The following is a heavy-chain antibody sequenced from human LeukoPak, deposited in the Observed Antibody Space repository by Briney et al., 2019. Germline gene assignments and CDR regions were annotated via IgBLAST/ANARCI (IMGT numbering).Heavy chain of an antibody. Sequence: GGSLRLSCAASGFTFSDYYMSCIRQAPGKGLEWVSYISSSGSTIYYADSVKGRFTISRDNAKNSLYLQMNSLRAEDTAVYYCARDCSGGSCYSDYWGQGTLVTVSS. CDR2: ISSSGSTI. V-gene: IGHV3-11*01. J-gene: IGHJ4*02. CDR1: GFTFSDYY. D-gene: IGHD2-15*01. CDR3: ARDCSGGSCYSDY.